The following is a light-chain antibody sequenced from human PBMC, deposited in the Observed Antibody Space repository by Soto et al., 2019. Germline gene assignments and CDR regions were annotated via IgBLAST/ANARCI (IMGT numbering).Light chain of an antibody. V-gene: IGKV3-11*01. Sequence: EIVLTQSPATLSLSPGERATLSCRASQSVSSYLAWYQQKPGQAPRLLIYDASNRATGIPARFSGSESGTDFTLTISSLEPEDFAVYYCQQRSNGGTFGGGTKVEIK. CDR2: DAS. CDR3: QQRSNGGT. J-gene: IGKJ4*01. CDR1: QSVSSY.